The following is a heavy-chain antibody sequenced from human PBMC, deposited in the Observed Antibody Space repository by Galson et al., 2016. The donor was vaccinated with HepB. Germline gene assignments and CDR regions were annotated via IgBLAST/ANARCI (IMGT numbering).Heavy chain of an antibody. J-gene: IGHJ3*01. V-gene: IGHV5-51*01. CDR2: IFAGDSDT. CDR3: AKSTTGFPAFDV. Sequence: QSGAEVKEPGESLRISCQGSGYTFTNHWIAWVRQVPGKGLEWMGIIFAGDSDTRYSPSFQGRIPLSVDKSITTAFLQWSGLQASDTATYYCAKSTTGFPAFDVWGRGTMVTVSS. CDR1: GYTFTNHW. D-gene: IGHD3-9*01.